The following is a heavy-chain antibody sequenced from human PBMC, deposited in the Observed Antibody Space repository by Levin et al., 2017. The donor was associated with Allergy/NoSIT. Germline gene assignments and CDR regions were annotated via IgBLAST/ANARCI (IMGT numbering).Heavy chain of an antibody. CDR3: ARAPSSGWYGGNDAFDS. Sequence: GGSLRLSCAASGFTFSSYWMSWVRQAPGKGLEWVANIKQDGSEKYYVDSVKGRFTISRDNAKNSLYLQMNSLRAEDTAVYYCARAPSSGWYGGNDAFDSWGQGTMVTVSS. CDR2: IKQDGSEK. CDR1: GFTFSSYW. J-gene: IGHJ3*02. V-gene: IGHV3-7*04. D-gene: IGHD6-19*01.